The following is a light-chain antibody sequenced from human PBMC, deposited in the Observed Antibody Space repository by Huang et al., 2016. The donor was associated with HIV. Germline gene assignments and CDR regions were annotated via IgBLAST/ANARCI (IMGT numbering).Light chain of an antibody. J-gene: IGKJ2*01. CDR1: QSIRSN. Sequence: EIVLTQSPATLSVSPGERVTLSCRASQSIRSNLAWLQQKPGQAPRLLIYDGSTSATGVPDRFSGRASGTAFTLTISSLQSEDLAVYFCHQYNKWHSFGQGTKLDI. V-gene: IGKV3-15*01. CDR2: DGS. CDR3: HQYNKWHS.